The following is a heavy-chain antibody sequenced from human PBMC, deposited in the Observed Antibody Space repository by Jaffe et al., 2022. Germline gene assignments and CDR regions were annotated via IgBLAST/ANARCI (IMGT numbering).Heavy chain of an antibody. D-gene: IGHD3-3*01. V-gene: IGHV3-53*02. J-gene: IGHJ6*03. Sequence: EVQLVETGGGLIQPGGSLRLSCAASGFTVSSNYMSWVRQAPGKGLEWVSVIYSGGSTYYADSVKGRFTISRDNSKNTLYLQMNSLRAEDTAVYYCARAYDFWSGYFSYYYMDVWGKGTTVTVSS. CDR1: GFTVSSNY. CDR2: IYSGGST. CDR3: ARAYDFWSGYFSYYYMDV.